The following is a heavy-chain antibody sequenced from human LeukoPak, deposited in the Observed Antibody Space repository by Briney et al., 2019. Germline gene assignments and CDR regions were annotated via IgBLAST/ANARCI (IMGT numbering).Heavy chain of an antibody. J-gene: IGHJ4*02. D-gene: IGHD2-15*01. Sequence: ASVKVSCKASGGTFSSYAISWVRQAPGQGLEWMGGIIPIFGTANYAQKFQGRVTITANESTSTAYMELSSLRSEDTAVYYCARDRGGYCSGGSCYAEGSEFDYWGQGTLVTVSS. CDR3: ARDRGGYCSGGSCYAEGSEFDY. V-gene: IGHV1-69*13. CDR1: GGTFSSYA. CDR2: IIPIFGTA.